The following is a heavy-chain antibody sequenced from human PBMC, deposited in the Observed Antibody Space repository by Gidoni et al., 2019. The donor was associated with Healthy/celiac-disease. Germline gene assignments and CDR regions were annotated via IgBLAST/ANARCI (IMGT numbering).Heavy chain of an antibody. CDR2: INHSGST. Sequence: QVQLQQWGAGLLKPSETLSLTCAVYGGSFSGYYWSWIRQPPGKGLEWIGEINHSGSTNYNPSLKSRVTISVDTSKNQFYLKLSSVTAADTAVYYCARDGYYYDSSGYRLGAFDIWGQGTMVTVSS. V-gene: IGHV4-34*01. D-gene: IGHD3-22*01. J-gene: IGHJ3*02. CDR1: GGSFSGYY. CDR3: ARDGYYYDSSGYRLGAFDI.